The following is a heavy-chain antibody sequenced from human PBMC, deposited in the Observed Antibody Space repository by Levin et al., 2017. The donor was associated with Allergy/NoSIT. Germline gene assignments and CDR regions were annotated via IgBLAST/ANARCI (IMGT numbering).Heavy chain of an antibody. CDR3: ARSGSSSSWYFY. CDR2: ISSTGSTI. J-gene: IGHJ4*02. Sequence: GGSLRLSCAASGFTFSSYEMNWVRRAPGKGLEWVSYISSTGSTIYSADSVKGRFTISRDNAKNSLYLQMNSLRAEDTAVYYCARSGSSSSWYFYWGQGTLVTVSS. V-gene: IGHV3-48*03. D-gene: IGHD6-13*01. CDR1: GFTFSSYE.